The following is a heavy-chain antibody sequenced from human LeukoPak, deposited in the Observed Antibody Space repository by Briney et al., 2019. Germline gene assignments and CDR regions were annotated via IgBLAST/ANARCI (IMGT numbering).Heavy chain of an antibody. CDR2: INHSGST. CDR1: GGSFSGYY. Sequence: SETLSLTCAVYGGSFSGYYWSWIRQPPGKGLEWIGEINHSGSTNYNPSLKSRVTISVDTSKNQFSLKLSSVTAADTAVYYCARGFKHTDGYRSGHFNYWGQGTLVTVSS. V-gene: IGHV4-34*01. CDR3: ARGFKHTDGYRSGHFNY. J-gene: IGHJ4*02. D-gene: IGHD5-18*01.